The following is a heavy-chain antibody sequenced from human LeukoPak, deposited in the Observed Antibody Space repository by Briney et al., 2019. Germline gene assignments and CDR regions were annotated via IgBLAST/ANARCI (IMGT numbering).Heavy chain of an antibody. CDR3: ARLSSGWSTFDY. Sequence: PSETLSLTCTVSGGSISSSSYYWGWIRQPPGKGLEWIGSIYYSGSTYYNPSLKSRVTISVDTFKNQFSLKLSSVTAADTAVYYCARLSSGWSTFDYWGQGTLVTVSS. J-gene: IGHJ4*02. D-gene: IGHD6-19*01. V-gene: IGHV4-39*01. CDR1: GGSISSSSYY. CDR2: IYYSGST.